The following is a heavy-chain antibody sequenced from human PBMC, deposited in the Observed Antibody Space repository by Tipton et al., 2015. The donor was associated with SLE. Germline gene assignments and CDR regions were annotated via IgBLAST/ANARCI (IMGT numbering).Heavy chain of an antibody. CDR2: IYYREGT. Sequence: TLSLTCTVSGGSVSFYYWSWIRQPPGEGLEWIGYIYYREGTNYSPSLKSRVTISLDASKNQFSLKLSSVTAADTAIYYCARRQRGYSYAPFDNWGQGTLVPVSS. CDR3: ARRQRGYSYAPFDN. CDR1: GGSVSFYY. D-gene: IGHD5-18*01. J-gene: IGHJ4*02. V-gene: IGHV4-59*08.